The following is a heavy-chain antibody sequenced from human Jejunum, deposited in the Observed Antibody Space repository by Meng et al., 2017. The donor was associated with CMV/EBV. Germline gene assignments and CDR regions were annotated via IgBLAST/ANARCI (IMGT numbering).Heavy chain of an antibody. CDR2: IDDTSTYI. Sequence: ASGFAFSTYAMNWVRLAPGKGLEWVSSIDDTSTYIYYGDSVKGRFTISRDNARNSLYLQMNSLRAEDTALYYCARDLVAATAPNNWGQGTLVTVSS. CDR1: GFAFSTYA. V-gene: IGHV3-21*01. D-gene: IGHD2-15*01. J-gene: IGHJ4*02. CDR3: ARDLVAATAPNN.